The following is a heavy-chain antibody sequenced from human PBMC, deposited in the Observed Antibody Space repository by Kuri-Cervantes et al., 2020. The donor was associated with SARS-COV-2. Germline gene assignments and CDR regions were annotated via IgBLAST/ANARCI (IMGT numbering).Heavy chain of an antibody. CDR1: GGSISSYY. Sequence: GSLRLSCTVSGGSISSYYWSWIRQPPGKGLEWIGYIYYSGSTNYNPSLKSRVTISVDTSKNQFSLKLRSVTAADTAVYYCARDRSGSGLSWFDPWGQGTLVTVSS. D-gene: IGHD6-19*01. CDR2: IYYSGST. CDR3: ARDRSGSGLSWFDP. V-gene: IGHV4-59*01. J-gene: IGHJ5*02.